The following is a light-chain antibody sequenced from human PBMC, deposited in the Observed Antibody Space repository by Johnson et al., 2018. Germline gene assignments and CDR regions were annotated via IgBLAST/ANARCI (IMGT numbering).Light chain of an antibody. Sequence: QSVLTQPPSVSAAPGQKVTISCSGSSSNIGNNYVSWYQQLPGTAPKLLIYENNKRPSGIPDRFSGSKSGTSATLGITGLQTGDEADYYCGTWDSSLNAGNVFGTGTKVTCL. J-gene: IGLJ1*01. CDR1: SSNIGNNY. CDR2: ENN. CDR3: GTWDSSLNAGNV. V-gene: IGLV1-51*02.